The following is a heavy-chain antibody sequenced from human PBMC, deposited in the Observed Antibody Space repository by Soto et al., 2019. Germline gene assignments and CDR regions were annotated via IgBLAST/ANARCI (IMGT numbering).Heavy chain of an antibody. D-gene: IGHD1-26*01. Sequence: SGPTLVNPTQTLTLTCPFSGFSLTTNGVSVSWIRQPPGKALEWLARIDWDDDTYYTTSLRTRLTISKDASKNQVVLRMTNMDPVDTATYFCARMFLGAVYFFDYWGPGTLVTVSS. V-gene: IGHV2-70*11. CDR3: ARMFLGAVYFFDY. CDR2: IDWDDDT. J-gene: IGHJ4*02. CDR1: GFSLTTNGVS.